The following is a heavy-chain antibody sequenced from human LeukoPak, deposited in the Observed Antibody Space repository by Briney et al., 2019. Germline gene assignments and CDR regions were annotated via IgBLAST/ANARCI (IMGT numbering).Heavy chain of an antibody. V-gene: IGHV3-66*02. D-gene: IGHD1-26*01. CDR1: GFTVSSNY. Sequence: GGSLRLSCVASGFTVSSNYMSWVRQALGKGLEGVSVIYSGGSTYYADSVKGRFTISRDNSKNTLYLQMNSLRAEDTAVYYCARDEVGATFDYWGQGTLVTVSS. J-gene: IGHJ4*02. CDR3: ARDEVGATFDY. CDR2: IYSGGST.